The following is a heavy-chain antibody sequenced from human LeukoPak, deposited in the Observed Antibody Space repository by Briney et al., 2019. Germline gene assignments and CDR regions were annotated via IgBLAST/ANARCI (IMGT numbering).Heavy chain of an antibody. D-gene: IGHD6-25*01. CDR2: VNRVGYT. V-gene: IGHV4-34*01. CDR3: ARERVVSDYNWFDP. Sequence: SETLSLTCAVHGASFAGYSWSWLRQSPGKGLEWIGEVNRVGYTIYNPSLKSRVNISIDTSTTQFSLRLSSVTVADTAVYFCARERVVSDYNWFDPWGQGTLATVSS. J-gene: IGHJ5*02. CDR1: GASFAGYS.